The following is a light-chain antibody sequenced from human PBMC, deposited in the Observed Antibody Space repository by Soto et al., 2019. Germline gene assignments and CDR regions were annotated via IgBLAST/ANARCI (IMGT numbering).Light chain of an antibody. V-gene: IGLV1-44*01. Sequence: QSVLTQPPSVSGTPGHKVSISCSGSTSNLGGNTVNWYQQLPGTAPKLLIYTNNQRPSGVPDRFSGSKSGTSASLAISGRRSEDEADFDCAAWDDSLNAVVFGGGTKLTVL. J-gene: IGLJ2*01. CDR1: TSNLGGNT. CDR3: AAWDDSLNAVV. CDR2: TNN.